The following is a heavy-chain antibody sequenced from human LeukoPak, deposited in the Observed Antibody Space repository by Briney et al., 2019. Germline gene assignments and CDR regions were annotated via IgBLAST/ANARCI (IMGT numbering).Heavy chain of an antibody. D-gene: IGHD3-10*01. CDR2: IIPIFGTA. Sequence: SVKVSCKASGGTFSSYAISWVRQAPGQELEWMGGIIPIFGTANYAQKFQGRVTITADKSTSTAYMELSSLRSEDTAVYYCARGVVWVRGRYMDVWGKGTTVTVSS. CDR1: GGTFSSYA. J-gene: IGHJ6*03. CDR3: ARGVVWVRGRYMDV. V-gene: IGHV1-69*06.